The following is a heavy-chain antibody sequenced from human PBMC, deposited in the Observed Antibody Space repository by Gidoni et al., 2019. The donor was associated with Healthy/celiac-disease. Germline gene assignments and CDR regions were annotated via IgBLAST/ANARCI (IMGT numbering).Heavy chain of an antibody. D-gene: IGHD3-22*01. CDR2: IIPIFGTA. CDR3: ARDTADSSGYYWKNNWFDP. Sequence: QVQLVQSGAEVKKPGSSVKVSCTASGGTFSSYAISWVRQAPGQGLEWMGGIIPIFGTANYAQKFQGRVTITADESTSTAYMELSSLRSEDTAVYYCARDTADSSGYYWKNNWFDPWGQGTLVTVSS. V-gene: IGHV1-69*01. CDR1: GGTFSSYA. J-gene: IGHJ5*02.